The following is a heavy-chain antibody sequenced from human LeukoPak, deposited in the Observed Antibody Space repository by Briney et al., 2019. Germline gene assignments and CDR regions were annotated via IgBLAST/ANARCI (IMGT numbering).Heavy chain of an antibody. V-gene: IGHV3-33*06. CDR1: GLILSSYG. CDR2: IWYDGTNI. J-gene: IGHJ6*02. Sequence: PGTSLRLSCAASGLILSSYGIHWVRQAPGKGLEWVAVIWYDGTNIYYGDSVKGRFSTSRDNSKNTLYLQMNSLRVEDTAVYXCXKDXTVHKPVGLDVWGQGTTVTVS. D-gene: IGHD4-17*01. CDR3: XKDXTVHKPVGLDV.